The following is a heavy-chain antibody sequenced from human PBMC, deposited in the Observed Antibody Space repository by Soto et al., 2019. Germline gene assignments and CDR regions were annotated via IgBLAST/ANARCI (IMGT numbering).Heavy chain of an antibody. CDR1: GFTFSSYA. V-gene: IGHV3-30-3*01. D-gene: IGHD6-19*01. Sequence: QVQLVESGGGVVQPGRSLRLSCAASGFTFSSYAMHWVRQAPGKGLEWVAVISYDGSNKYYADSVKGRFTISRDNSKNTMYMQMNRLRAEDTAVYYCARAIKRAGSGWTTQREAIDYWGQGNLVNVS. CDR2: ISYDGSNK. CDR3: ARAIKRAGSGWTTQREAIDY. J-gene: IGHJ4*02.